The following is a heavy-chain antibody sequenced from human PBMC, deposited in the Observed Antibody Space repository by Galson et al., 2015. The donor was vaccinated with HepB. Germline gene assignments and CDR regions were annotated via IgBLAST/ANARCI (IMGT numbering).Heavy chain of an antibody. D-gene: IGHD3-22*01. Sequence: SLRLSCAASGFTFSNAWMNWVRQAPGKGLEWVGRIKSKSDGGTTDYAAPVKGRFTISRDDSKNTLYLQMNSLKTEDTAVYYCTGSYDRPYNYYGMDVWGQGTTVTVSS. CDR2: IKSKSDGGTT. CDR3: TGSYDRPYNYYGMDV. CDR1: GFTFSNAW. V-gene: IGHV3-15*01. J-gene: IGHJ6*02.